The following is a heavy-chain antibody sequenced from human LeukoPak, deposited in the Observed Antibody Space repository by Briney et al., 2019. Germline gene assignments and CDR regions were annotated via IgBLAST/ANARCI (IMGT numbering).Heavy chain of an antibody. Sequence: SEALSLTCSVSGGSISSYYWSWLRQPAGKGLEWMGRIYTSGSTNYNPSLKSRVTMSVDASKNQFSLKLSSVTAADTAVYYCARNWKSWYFDYWGQGTLVTVSS. J-gene: IGHJ4*02. CDR1: GGSISSYY. CDR2: IYTSGST. V-gene: IGHV4-4*07. CDR3: ARNWKSWYFDY. D-gene: IGHD1-1*01.